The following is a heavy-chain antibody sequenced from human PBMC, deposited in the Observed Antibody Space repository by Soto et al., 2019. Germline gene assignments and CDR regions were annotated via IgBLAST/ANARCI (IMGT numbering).Heavy chain of an antibody. J-gene: IGHJ5*02. CDR1: GYTFTSYY. CDR2: INPSGGST. Sequence: GASVKVSCKASGYTFTSYYMHCVRQAPGQGLEWMGIINPSGGSTSYAQKFQGRVTMTRDTSTSTVYMELSSLRSEDTAVYYCATVEGRRDGYNLRFDPWGQGTLVTVSS. V-gene: IGHV1-46*01. D-gene: IGHD5-12*01. CDR3: ATVEGRRDGYNLRFDP.